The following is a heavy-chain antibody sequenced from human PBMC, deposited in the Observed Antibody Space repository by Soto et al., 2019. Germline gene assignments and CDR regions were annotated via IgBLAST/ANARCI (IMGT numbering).Heavy chain of an antibody. J-gene: IGHJ5*02. Sequence: GGSLRLSCAASGFTFSDHYMDWVRQAPGKGLEWVGRIRNKANSYTTEYAASVKGRFTISRDDSKNSLYLQMSSLKTEDTAVYYCARFNCSSTTCSDAWGQGALVTVSS. CDR1: GFTFSDHY. D-gene: IGHD2-2*01. CDR2: IRNKANSYTT. V-gene: IGHV3-72*01. CDR3: ARFNCSSTTCSDA.